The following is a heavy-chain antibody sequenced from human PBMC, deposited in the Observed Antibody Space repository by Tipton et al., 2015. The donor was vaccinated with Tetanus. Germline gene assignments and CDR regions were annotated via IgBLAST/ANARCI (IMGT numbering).Heavy chain of an antibody. J-gene: IGHJ6*02. Sequence: AASGFTFSSYSMNWVRQAPGKGLEWVSYISSSSSTIYYADSVKGRFTISRDNAKNSLYLQMNSLRDEDTAVYYCARGFAYDYGDVGGMDVWGQGTTVTVSS. V-gene: IGHV3-48*02. CDR1: GFTFSSYS. CDR3: ARGFAYDYGDVGGMDV. CDR2: ISSSSSTI. D-gene: IGHD4-17*01.